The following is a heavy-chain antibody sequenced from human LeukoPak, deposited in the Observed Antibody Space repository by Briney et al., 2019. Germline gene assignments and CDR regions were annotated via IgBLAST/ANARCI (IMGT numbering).Heavy chain of an antibody. CDR2: IIPIFGTA. V-gene: IGHV1-69*13. D-gene: IGHD5-18*01. CDR3: ARARTAMVTNLYYYYMDV. Sequence: SVKVSCKASGYTFTGYYMHWVRQAPGQGLEWMGGIIPIFGTANYAQKFQGRVTITADESTSTAYVELSSLRSEDTAVYYCARARTAMVTNLYYYYMDVWGKGTTVTISS. J-gene: IGHJ6*03. CDR1: GYTFTGYY.